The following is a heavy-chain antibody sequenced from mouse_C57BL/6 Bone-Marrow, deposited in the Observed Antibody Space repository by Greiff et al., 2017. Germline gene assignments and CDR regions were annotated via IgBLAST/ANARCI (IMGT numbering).Heavy chain of an antibody. CDR2: IDPANGNT. J-gene: IGHJ3*01. Sequence: VHVKQSVAELVRPGASVKLSCTASGFNIKNTYMHWVKQRPEQGLEWIGRIDPANGNTKYAPKFQGKAPITAATSSNTAYLQLSSLTSEDTAIYYGARGSFIGGFAYWGQGTLVTVSA. V-gene: IGHV14-3*01. D-gene: IGHD1-2*01. CDR3: ARGSFIGGFAY. CDR1: GFNIKNTY.